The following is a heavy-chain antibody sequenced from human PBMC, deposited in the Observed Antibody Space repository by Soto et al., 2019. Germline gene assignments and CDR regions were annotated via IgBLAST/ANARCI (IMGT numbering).Heavy chain of an antibody. V-gene: IGHV4-30-4*01. Sequence: SETLSLTCIVSCGSVKSDDYYWTWIRQSPGKGLEWIGYIYHGGSTYYNPSLNSRVTLSIDMTNNHVSLILNSVTAADTAVYYCARVGPWVPYYYDSSPYTFENWFDPWGQGTLVTVSS. D-gene: IGHD3-22*01. CDR1: CGSVKSDDYY. J-gene: IGHJ5*02. CDR2: IYHGGST. CDR3: ARVGPWVPYYYDSSPYTFENWFDP.